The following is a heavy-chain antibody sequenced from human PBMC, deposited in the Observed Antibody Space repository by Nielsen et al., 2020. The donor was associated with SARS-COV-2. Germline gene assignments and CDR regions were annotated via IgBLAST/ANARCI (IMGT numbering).Heavy chain of an antibody. V-gene: IGHV3-11*04. CDR3: ARDQIPYYYDSSGSYYYYYGMDV. Sequence: WIRQPPGKGLEWVSYISSSGSTIYYADSVKGRFTISRDNAKNSLYLQMNSLRAEDTAVYYCARDQIPYYYDSSGSYYYYYGMDVWGQGTTVTVSS. J-gene: IGHJ6*02. D-gene: IGHD3-22*01. CDR2: ISSSGSTI.